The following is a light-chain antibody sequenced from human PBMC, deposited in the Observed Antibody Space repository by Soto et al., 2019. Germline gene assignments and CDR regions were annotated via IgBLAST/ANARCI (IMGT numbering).Light chain of an antibody. J-gene: IGLJ3*02. CDR1: SSDVGGYNY. Sequence: QSALTQPASVSGSPGQSITISGTGTSSDVGGYNYVCWYQQHPGKVPKLIIHDVSNRPSGVSNRFSGSKSGNTASLSISGLQAEDEADYYCSSYTSSSTVVFGGGTKLTVL. V-gene: IGLV2-14*01. CDR2: DVS. CDR3: SSYTSSSTVV.